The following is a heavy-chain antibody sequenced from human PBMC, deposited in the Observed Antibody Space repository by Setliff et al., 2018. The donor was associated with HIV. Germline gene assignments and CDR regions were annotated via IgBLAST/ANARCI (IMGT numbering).Heavy chain of an antibody. J-gene: IGHJ4*02. CDR1: NGSFSAYY. V-gene: IGHV4-34*01. Sequence: SETLSLTCAVYNGSFSAYYWAWIRQPPGKGLEWIGEINHGGSATYNPSLTGRVGISVDTSKNQFSLKMIAVTAADMAVYYCARRPPLTTGREYYFDFWGQGTLVTVSS. D-gene: IGHD1-1*01. CDR2: INHGGSA. CDR3: ARRPPLTTGREYYFDF.